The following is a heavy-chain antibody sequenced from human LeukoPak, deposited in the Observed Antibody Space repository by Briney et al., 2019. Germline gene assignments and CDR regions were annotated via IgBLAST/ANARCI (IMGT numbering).Heavy chain of an antibody. CDR3: VRAVAGKGCIDY. CDR2: IYNTGTT. D-gene: IGHD6-19*01. J-gene: IGHJ4*02. Sequence: GGSLRLSCAVSGFTVSGNHVTWVRQAPGKGLAWVSTIYNTGTTNYADSVKGRFTISRDNSKNTVYLQMNSLRAEDTAVFYCVRAVAGKGCIDYWGQGTLVTVSS. V-gene: IGHV3-53*01. CDR1: GFTVSGNH.